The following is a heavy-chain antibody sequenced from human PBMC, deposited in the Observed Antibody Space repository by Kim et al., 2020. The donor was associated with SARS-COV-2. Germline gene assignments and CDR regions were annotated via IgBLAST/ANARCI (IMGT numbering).Heavy chain of an antibody. CDR3: ARAEGQLELRWFDP. Sequence: QKFQGRVTITADESTSTACMELSSLRSEDTAVYYCARAEGQLELRWFDPWGQGTLVTVSS. D-gene: IGHD1-7*01. J-gene: IGHJ5*02. V-gene: IGHV1-69*01.